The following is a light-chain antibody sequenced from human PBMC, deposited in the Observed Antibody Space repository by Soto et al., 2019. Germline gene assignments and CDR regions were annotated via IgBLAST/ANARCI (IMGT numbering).Light chain of an antibody. Sequence: DIQMTQSPSTLSASVGDRVTITCRASQSISSWLAWYQQKPGKAPKLLIYKTSILESGVPSRFSGSGSGTELTLTISSLQPDEFATYYCQQYNSLWTFGQGTKGEIK. CDR1: QSISSW. CDR3: QQYNSLWT. CDR2: KTS. J-gene: IGKJ1*01. V-gene: IGKV1-5*03.